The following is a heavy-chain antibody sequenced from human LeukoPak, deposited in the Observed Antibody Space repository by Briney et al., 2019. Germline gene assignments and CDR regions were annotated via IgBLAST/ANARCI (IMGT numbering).Heavy chain of an antibody. V-gene: IGHV3-30*04. Sequence: GGSLRLSCAASGFTFSSYAMHWVRQAPGKGLEWVAVISYDGSNKYYADSVKGRFTISRDNSKNTLYLQMNSLRAEDTAVYYCATSQWLRYLDYWGQETLVTVSS. CDR1: GFTFSSYA. D-gene: IGHD3-22*01. CDR3: ATSQWLRYLDY. CDR2: ISYDGSNK. J-gene: IGHJ4*02.